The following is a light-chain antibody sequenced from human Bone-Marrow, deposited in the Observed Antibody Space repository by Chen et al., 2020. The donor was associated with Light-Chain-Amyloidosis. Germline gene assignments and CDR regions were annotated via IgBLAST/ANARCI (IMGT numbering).Light chain of an antibody. Sequence: SYELTQPPPLSAAPGQTDRITCSGNDLPTKYAYWYQQKPGQAPVLVIHRDTERPSGISERFSGSSSGTTATLTISGVQAEDEADYHCQSADSSGTYEVIFGGGTKLTVL. CDR1: DLPTKY. V-gene: IGLV3-25*03. J-gene: IGLJ2*01. CDR2: RDT. CDR3: QSADSSGTYEVI.